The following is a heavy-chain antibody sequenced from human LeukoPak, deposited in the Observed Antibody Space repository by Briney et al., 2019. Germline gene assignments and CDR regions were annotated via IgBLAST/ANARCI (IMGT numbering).Heavy chain of an antibody. CDR2: IYYSGST. V-gene: IGHV4-39*02. CDR3: ARDSGPISSGAFDI. D-gene: IGHD3-22*01. J-gene: IGHJ3*02. Sequence: SETLSLTCTVSGGSISSSSYYWGWIRQPPGKGLEWIGSIYYSGSTYYNPSLKSRVTISVDTSKNQFSLKLSSVTAADTAVYYCARDSGPISSGAFDIWGQGTMVTVSS. CDR1: GGSISSSSYY.